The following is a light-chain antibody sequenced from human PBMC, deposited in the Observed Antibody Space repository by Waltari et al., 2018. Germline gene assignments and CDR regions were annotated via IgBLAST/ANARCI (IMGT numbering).Light chain of an antibody. CDR2: RNN. CDR1: RSNIGSNY. Sequence: QSVLTQPPSASGTPGQRVTISCSGSRSNIGSNYVYWYQHLPGTAPKVLIYRNNQRPSGVPDRFSGSKSGTSASLAISGLRSEDEADYYCAAWDDSLSGPVFGGGTKVTAL. CDR3: AAWDDSLSGPV. J-gene: IGLJ2*01. V-gene: IGLV1-47*01.